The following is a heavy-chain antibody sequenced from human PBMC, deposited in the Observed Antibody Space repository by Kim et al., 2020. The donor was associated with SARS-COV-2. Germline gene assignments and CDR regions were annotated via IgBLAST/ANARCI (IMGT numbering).Heavy chain of an antibody. V-gene: IGHV3-13*01. J-gene: IGHJ6*03. Sequence: YYTGSGKGRFPISSEHAKNSLYLQMNSLRAGDTAVYYCARDQTGFYYMDVWGKGTTVTVSS. CDR3: ARDQTGFYYMDV.